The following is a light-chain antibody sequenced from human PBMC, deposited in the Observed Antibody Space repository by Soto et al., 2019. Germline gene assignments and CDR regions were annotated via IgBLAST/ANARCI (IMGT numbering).Light chain of an antibody. CDR2: EAT. CDR1: SSDVGGYDY. Sequence: QSVLTQPPSASGSPGQSVTISCTGTSSDVGGYDYVSWYQQHPGKAPKLMIYEATIRPSGVSDRFSGSKSGNTASLTVSGLQAEDEADYYCSSYTGGNPSYVFGTGTKVTV. CDR3: SSYTGGNPSYV. J-gene: IGLJ1*01. V-gene: IGLV2-8*01.